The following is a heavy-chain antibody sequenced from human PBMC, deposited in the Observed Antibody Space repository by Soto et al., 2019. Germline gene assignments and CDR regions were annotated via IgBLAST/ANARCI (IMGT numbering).Heavy chain of an antibody. CDR3: AKVSPLRYFDWLLSLDYYYGMDV. CDR1: GFTFSNYV. J-gene: IGHJ6*02. D-gene: IGHD3-9*01. V-gene: IGHV3-30-3*01. CDR2: ISYDGSNK. Sequence: GGSLRLSCAASGFTFSNYVIHWVRQAPGKGLEWVALISYDGSNKYYADSVKGRFTISRDNSKNTLYLQMNSLRAEDTAVYYCAKVSPLRYFDWLLSLDYYYGMDVWGQGTTVTVSS.